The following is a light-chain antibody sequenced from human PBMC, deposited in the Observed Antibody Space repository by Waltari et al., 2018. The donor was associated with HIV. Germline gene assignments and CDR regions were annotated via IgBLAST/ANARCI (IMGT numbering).Light chain of an antibody. CDR3: QQYGSSPPWT. V-gene: IGKV3-20*01. Sequence: PGTLSLSPGERATLSCRASQSVSSSYLAWFQQKPGQAPRLLIYGASSRATGIPDRFSGSGSGTDFTLTISRLEPEDFAVYYCQQYGSSPPWTFGQGTKVEIK. J-gene: IGKJ1*01. CDR2: GAS. CDR1: QSVSSSY.